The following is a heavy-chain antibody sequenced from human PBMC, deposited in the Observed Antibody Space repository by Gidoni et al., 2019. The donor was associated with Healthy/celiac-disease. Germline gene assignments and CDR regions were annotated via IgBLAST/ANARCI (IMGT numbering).Heavy chain of an antibody. D-gene: IGHD6-25*01. J-gene: IGHJ6*02. CDR1: GFTFSSYG. V-gene: IGHV3-33*01. Sequence: QVQLVESGVGVVQPGRSLSLSCAASGFTFSSYGMPWVRQAPGKGLEWVAVIWYDGSNKYYADSVKGRFTISRDNSKNTLYLQMNSLRAEDTAVYYCARDSAAAYGMDVWGQGTTVTVSS. CDR3: ARDSAAAYGMDV. CDR2: IWYDGSNK.